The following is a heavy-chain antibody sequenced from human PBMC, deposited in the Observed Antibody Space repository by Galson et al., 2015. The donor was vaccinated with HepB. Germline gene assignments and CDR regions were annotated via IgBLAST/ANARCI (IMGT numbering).Heavy chain of an antibody. J-gene: IGHJ6*02. CDR2: IHYSGTM. CDR1: GGSVTSISHY. V-gene: IGHV4-39*07. D-gene: IGHD3-10*01. Sequence: LSLTCTVSGGSVTSISHYWGWIRQAPGRGLEWIGSIHYSGTMFYNPSLKSRVSLSVDTSKDQFSLKVTSVTAADTAVYYCVRDCPPLYASGTYTDDYYGVDVWGQGTTVTVS. CDR3: VRDCPPLYASGTYTDDYYGVDV.